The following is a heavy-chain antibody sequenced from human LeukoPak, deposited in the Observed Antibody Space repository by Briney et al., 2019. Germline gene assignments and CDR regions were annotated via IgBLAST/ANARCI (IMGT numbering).Heavy chain of an antibody. CDR1: GGSISSYY. CDR3: ARSVAGLLDAFDI. D-gene: IGHD6-19*01. J-gene: IGHJ3*02. V-gene: IGHV4-59*01. Sequence: PSETLSLTCTVSGGSISSYYWSWIRQPPGKGLEWIGYIYYSGSTNYNPSLKSRVTISVDTSKNQFSLKLSSVTAADTAVYYCARSVAGLLDAFDIWGQGTMVTVSS. CDR2: IYYSGST.